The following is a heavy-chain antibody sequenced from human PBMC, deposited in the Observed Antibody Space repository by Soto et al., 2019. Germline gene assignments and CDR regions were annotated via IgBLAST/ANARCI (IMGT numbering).Heavy chain of an antibody. CDR2: INAHSGGT. V-gene: IGHV1-2*02. Sequence: ASVKVSCKASGFSFTGYYIHWLRQAPGQGLEWMGWINAHSGGTEYAQKFQGRVTLTRDTSIATAYLTLTSLTSDDTALYYCAKDLTRQLAYWLDPWGQGTQVIVSS. CDR3: AKDLTRQLAYWLDP. J-gene: IGHJ5*02. CDR1: GFSFTGYY. D-gene: IGHD6-6*01.